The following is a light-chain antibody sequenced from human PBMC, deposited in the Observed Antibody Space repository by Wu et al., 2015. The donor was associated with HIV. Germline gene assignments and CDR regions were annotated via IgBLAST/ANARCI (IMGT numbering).Light chain of an antibody. Sequence: DIQMTQSPSTLSASVGDRVTITCRASESISNWLAWYQQKKGKAPKLLIYKASSLESGVPSRFSGSGSGTEFTLTISSLQPEDAATYFXQKYNSAPWTFGQGTEGG. CDR1: ESISNW. V-gene: IGKV1-5*03. J-gene: IGKJ1*01. CDR3: QKYNSAPWT. CDR2: KAS.